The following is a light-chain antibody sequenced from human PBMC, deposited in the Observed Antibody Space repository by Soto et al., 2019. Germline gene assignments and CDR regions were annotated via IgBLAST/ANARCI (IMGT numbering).Light chain of an antibody. J-gene: IGLJ1*01. V-gene: IGLV2-14*01. CDR1: SSDVGGYNS. CDR2: DVS. CDR3: CSYAGSSTLYV. Sequence: QSALTQPASVSGSPGQSIAISCTGTSSDVGGYNSVSWYQQHPGKAPKLLIYDVSNRPSGVSNRFSGSKSGNTASLTISGLQAEDEADYYCCSYAGSSTLYVFGTGTKVTVL.